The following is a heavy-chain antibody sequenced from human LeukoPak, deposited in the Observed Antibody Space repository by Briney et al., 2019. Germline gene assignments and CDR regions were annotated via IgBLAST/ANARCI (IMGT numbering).Heavy chain of an antibody. J-gene: IGHJ4*02. D-gene: IGHD3-10*01. CDR1: EYNFTSYW. CDR3: ARHEGGFLDYKSDY. Sequence: GESLKISCKGSEYNFTSYWISWVRPMPGKGLEGMGRIDLSDSYTNCSPSFQGPVTISTDWSITTAYLQWSSMKASDTAKYYCARHEGGFLDYKSDYWGQGTLVTVSS. CDR2: IDLSDSYT. V-gene: IGHV5-10-1*01.